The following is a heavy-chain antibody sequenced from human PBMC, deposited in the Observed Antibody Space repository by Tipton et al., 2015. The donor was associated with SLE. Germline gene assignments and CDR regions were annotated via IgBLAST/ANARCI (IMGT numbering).Heavy chain of an antibody. CDR1: GYTFTSYD. V-gene: IGHV1-8*02. Sequence: QLVQSGAEVKKPGASLKVSCKASGYTFTSYDINWVRQATGQGLEWMGWMNPNSGNTGCAQKFQGRVTMTRNTSISTAYMELSSLRSEDTAVYYCARAQWLVRENFDYWGQGTLVTVSS. D-gene: IGHD6-19*01. J-gene: IGHJ4*02. CDR2: MNPNSGNT. CDR3: ARAQWLVRENFDY.